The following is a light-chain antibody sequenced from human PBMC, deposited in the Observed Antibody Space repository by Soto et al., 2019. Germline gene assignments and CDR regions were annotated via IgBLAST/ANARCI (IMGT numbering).Light chain of an antibody. J-gene: IGLJ2*01. CDR1: SGHSSYA. V-gene: IGLV4-69*01. CDR2: LKNDGSH. Sequence: QSVLTQSPSASASLGASVRLTCTLSSGHSSYAIAWHQKQPGKSPRYLMDLKNDGSHTKGDGIPDRFSGSSSGAERSLIISSLQYEDEADYYCQTWGTGFQVFGGGTKVTVL. CDR3: QTWGTGFQV.